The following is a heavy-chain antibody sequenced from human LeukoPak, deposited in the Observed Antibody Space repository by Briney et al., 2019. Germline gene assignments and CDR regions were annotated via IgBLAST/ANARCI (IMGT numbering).Heavy chain of an antibody. CDR1: GYTFTGYY. CDR2: INPNSGGT. D-gene: IGHD3-3*02. CDR3: ARDPFLGLALFDH. J-gene: IGHJ4*02. Sequence: GASVKVSCTASGYTFTGYYMHWVRQAPGQGLEWRGWINPNSGGTNYAQKFQGRVTMTRDTSISTAYMELSRLRSDDTAVYYCARDPFLGLALFDHWRQGTLVTVSS. V-gene: IGHV1-2*02.